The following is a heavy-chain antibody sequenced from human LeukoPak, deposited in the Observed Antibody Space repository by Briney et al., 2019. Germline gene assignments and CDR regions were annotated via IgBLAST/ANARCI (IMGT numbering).Heavy chain of an antibody. D-gene: IGHD6-6*01. CDR3: ARILDSSSSSWFDP. J-gene: IGHJ5*02. CDR1: GYTFTSYD. CDR2: MNPNSGNT. Sequence: GASVKVSCKASGYTFTSYDINWVRQATGQGLEWMGWMNPNSGNTGYAQKFQGRVTITRTTSISTAYMELSSLRSEDTAVYYCARILDSSSSSWFDPWGQGTLVTVSS. V-gene: IGHV1-8*03.